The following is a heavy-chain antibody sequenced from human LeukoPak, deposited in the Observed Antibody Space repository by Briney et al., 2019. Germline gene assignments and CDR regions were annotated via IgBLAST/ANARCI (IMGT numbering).Heavy chain of an antibody. D-gene: IGHD2/OR15-2a*01. CDR2: INSDGSWT. CDR3: VSFYETY. J-gene: IGHJ4*02. CDR1: NYG. V-gene: IGHV3-74*01. Sequence: NYGLPWARQFPGKGLVWVSHINSDGSWTSYADSVKGRFTISKDNAKNTVYLQMNSLRAEDTAVYYCVSFYETYWGRGTLVTVSS.